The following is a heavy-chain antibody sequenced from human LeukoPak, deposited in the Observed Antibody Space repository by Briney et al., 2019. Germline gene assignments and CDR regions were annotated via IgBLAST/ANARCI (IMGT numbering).Heavy chain of an antibody. V-gene: IGHV1-18*01. Sequence: ASVKVSCKASGYTFTSYGISWVRQAPGQGLEWMGWISAYNGNTNYAQKLQGRVTMTADTSTSTAYMELRSLRSDDTAVYYCAVSIAVAGRLDYWGQGTLVTVSS. CDR2: ISAYNGNT. J-gene: IGHJ4*02. CDR3: AVSIAVAGRLDY. D-gene: IGHD6-19*01. CDR1: GYTFTSYG.